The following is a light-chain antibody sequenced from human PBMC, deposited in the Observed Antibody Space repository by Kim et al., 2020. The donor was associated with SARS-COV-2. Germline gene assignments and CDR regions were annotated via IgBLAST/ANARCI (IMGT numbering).Light chain of an antibody. CDR3: ASWDDSLNGRGV. V-gene: IGLV1-44*01. CDR2: RNN. J-gene: IGLJ2*01. CDR1: SSNIGSNT. Sequence: SELTQPPSASGTPGQRVTISCSGSSSNIGSNTVSWYQQSPGAAPKLLIYRNNQRPSGVPDRFSGSKSGTSASLAISGLQSEDEADYYCASWDDSLNGRGVFGGGTQLTVL.